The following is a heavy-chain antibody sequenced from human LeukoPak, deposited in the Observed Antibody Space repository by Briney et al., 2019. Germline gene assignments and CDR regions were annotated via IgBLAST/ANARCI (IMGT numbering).Heavy chain of an antibody. V-gene: IGHV3-23*01. CDR2: IGGHVHST. D-gene: IGHD1-20*01. J-gene: IGHJ4*02. CDR3: ANHRTPDRYHWNYFDY. Sequence: PGGSLRLSCAASGFTFSNYNMNWVRQAPGTGLEWVSSIGGHVHSTYYADSVIGRFTISRDDSKNTLYLQMNSLRANDTAIYYCANHRTPDRYHWNYFDYWGQGTLVTVSS. CDR1: GFTFSNYN.